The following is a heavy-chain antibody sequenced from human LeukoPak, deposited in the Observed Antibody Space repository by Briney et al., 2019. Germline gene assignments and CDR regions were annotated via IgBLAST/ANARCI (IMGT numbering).Heavy chain of an antibody. Sequence: SETLSLTCTVSGGSISSYYWSWIRQPPGKGLEWIGYIYYSGSTNYNLSLKSRVTISVDTSKNQFSLKLSSVTAADTAVYYCARDREAAAGNGWFDPWGQGTLVTVSS. CDR2: IYYSGST. D-gene: IGHD6-13*01. CDR1: GGSISSYY. V-gene: IGHV4-59*01. CDR3: ARDREAAAGNGWFDP. J-gene: IGHJ5*02.